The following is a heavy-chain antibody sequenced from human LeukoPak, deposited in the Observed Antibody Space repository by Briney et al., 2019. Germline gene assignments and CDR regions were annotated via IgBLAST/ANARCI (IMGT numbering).Heavy chain of an antibody. Sequence: GGSLRLSCAASGFSLSSYEMNWVRQAPGKGLEWVSYIGSSSRTKYCADSVKGRFSISRDNAKNTLYLQMNSLRAEDTALYYCARDLFIEVVEAAALHPNLTDHGYYSGLDVWGQGTTLTVSS. J-gene: IGHJ6*02. CDR3: ARDLFIEVVEAAALHPNLTDHGYYSGLDV. CDR1: GFSLSSYE. V-gene: IGHV3-48*03. CDR2: IGSSSRTK. D-gene: IGHD6-13*01.